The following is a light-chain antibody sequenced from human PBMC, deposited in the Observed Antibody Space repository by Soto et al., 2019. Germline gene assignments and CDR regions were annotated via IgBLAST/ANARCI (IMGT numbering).Light chain of an antibody. CDR3: QHYNELPLT. CDR2: GAS. V-gene: IGKV3-15*01. J-gene: IGKJ4*01. CDR1: QSVSTN. Sequence: EIVMTQSPATLSVSPGERATLSCRSSQSVSTNLAWYQQKPGQGPRLLIFGASTRAIGIPARFSGSGSGTAFTLTISSLQSEDFAVYYCQHYNELPLTFGGGTKVESK.